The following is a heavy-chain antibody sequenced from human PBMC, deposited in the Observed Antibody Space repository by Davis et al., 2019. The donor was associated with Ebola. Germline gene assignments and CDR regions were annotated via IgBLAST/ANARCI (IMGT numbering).Heavy chain of an antibody. CDR1: GFTFSGHA. J-gene: IGHJ6*02. CDR3: AKEADHVLRV. CDR2: ISGSGGST. D-gene: IGHD3-3*01. V-gene: IGHV3-23*01. Sequence: GESLKISCAASGFTFSGHAMSWVRQAPGKGLEWVSAISGSGGSTYYADSVKGRFTISRDNSKNTLSLQMNSLRAEDTAVYYCAKEADHVLRVWGQGTTVTVSS.